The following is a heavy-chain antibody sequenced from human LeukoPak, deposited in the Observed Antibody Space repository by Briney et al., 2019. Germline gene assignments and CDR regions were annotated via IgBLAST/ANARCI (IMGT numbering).Heavy chain of an antibody. D-gene: IGHD2-21*02. Sequence: ASVKVSCKASGYTFTGYYMHWVRQAPGQGLEWMGWINPNSGGTNYAQKFQGRVTMTRDTSISTAYMELSRLRSDDTAVYYCAVSYCGGDCHRPDYYGMDVWGQGTTVTVSS. CDR1: GYTFTGYY. CDR2: INPNSGGT. V-gene: IGHV1-2*02. J-gene: IGHJ6*02. CDR3: AVSYCGGDCHRPDYYGMDV.